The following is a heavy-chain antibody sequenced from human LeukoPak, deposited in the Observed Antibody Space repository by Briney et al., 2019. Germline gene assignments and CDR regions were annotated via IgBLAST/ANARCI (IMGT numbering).Heavy chain of an antibody. CDR2: IKQDGSEK. Sequence: GGSLRLSCAASGFTFSSYWMSWVRQAPGKGLEWVANIKQDGSEKYYVDSVKGRFIISRDNAKNSLYLQMNSLRAEDTAVYYCARDGGLWFGELGGNFDYWGQGTLVTVSS. CDR3: ARDGGLWFGELGGNFDY. D-gene: IGHD3-10*01. CDR1: GFTFSSYW. V-gene: IGHV3-7*01. J-gene: IGHJ4*02.